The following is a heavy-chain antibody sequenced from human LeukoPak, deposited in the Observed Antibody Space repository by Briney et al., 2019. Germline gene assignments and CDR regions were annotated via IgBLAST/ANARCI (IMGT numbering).Heavy chain of an antibody. CDR3: VGSSSLDY. D-gene: IGHD6-13*01. V-gene: IGHV3-64D*09. J-gene: IGHJ4*02. CDR2: ISSNGGTT. CDR1: GSTFSSYA. Sequence: GGSLRLSCSASGSTFSSYAMHWVRQAPGKGLEYVSVISSNGGTTYYADSVKGRFTISRDNSENTLHLQMSSLRGEDTAMYYCVGSSSLDYWGQGTLVTVSS.